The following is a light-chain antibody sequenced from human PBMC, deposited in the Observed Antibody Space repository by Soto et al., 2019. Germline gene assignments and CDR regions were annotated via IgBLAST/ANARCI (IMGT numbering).Light chain of an antibody. CDR3: QQPNSYPLP. J-gene: IGKJ4*01. CDR1: QGISSY. V-gene: IGKV1-9*01. CDR2: AAS. Sequence: DIQLTQSPFVLSASVGDRVTITCRASQGISSYLAWYQQKPGKAPKLLIYAASTLQSGVPSRFSGSGSGTEFTLTISSLQPEDFATYSCQQPNSYPLPFGGGTKVDIK.